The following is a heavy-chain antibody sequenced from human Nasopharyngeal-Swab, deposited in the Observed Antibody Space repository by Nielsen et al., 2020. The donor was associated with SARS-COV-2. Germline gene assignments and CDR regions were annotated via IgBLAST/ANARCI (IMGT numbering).Heavy chain of an antibody. V-gene: IGHV4-34*01. Sequence: WIRQPPGKGLEWIGEINHSGSTNYNPSLKSRVTISVDTSKNQFSLKLSSVTAADTAVYYCARGRDYGDYVDYFDYWGQGTLVTVPQ. CDR3: ARGRDYGDYVDYFDY. D-gene: IGHD4-17*01. CDR2: INHSGST. J-gene: IGHJ4*02.